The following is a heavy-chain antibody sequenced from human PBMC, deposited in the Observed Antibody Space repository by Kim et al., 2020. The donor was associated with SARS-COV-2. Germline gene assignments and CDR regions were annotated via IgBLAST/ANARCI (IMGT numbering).Heavy chain of an antibody. CDR1: GFTFSDYY. CDR3: ARGGITGTDYYYYGKDV. CDR2: ISSSSSYT. V-gene: IGHV3-11*06. D-gene: IGHD1-20*01. Sequence: GGSLRLSCAASGFTFSDYYMSWIRQAPGKGLEWVSYISSSSSYTNYADSVKGRFTISRDNAKNSLYLQMNSLRAEDTAVYYCARGGITGTDYYYYGKDVWRQATTVTVSS. J-gene: IGHJ6*02.